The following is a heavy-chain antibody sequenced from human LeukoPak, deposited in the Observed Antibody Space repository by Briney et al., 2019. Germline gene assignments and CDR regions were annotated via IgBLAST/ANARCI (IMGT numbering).Heavy chain of an antibody. CDR3: AREGYSSY. J-gene: IGHJ4*02. D-gene: IGHD4-11*01. CDR2: VNPNSGGT. CDR1: GYSFTGYY. V-gene: IGHV1-2*02. Sequence: VASVKVSCKASGYSFTGYYMHWVRQAPGQGLEWMGWVNPNSGGTTYAQKFQGRVTMTRDTSISTAYMELSRLRPDDTAVYYCAREGYSSYWGQGTLVTVSS.